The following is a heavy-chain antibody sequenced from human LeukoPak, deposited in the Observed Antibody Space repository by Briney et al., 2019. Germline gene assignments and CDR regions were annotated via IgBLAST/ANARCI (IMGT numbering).Heavy chain of an antibody. V-gene: IGHV1-69*05. CDR2: IIPIFGTA. CDR3: ASRRELHHPFDY. Sequence: ASVKVSCKASGGTFSSYAISWVRQAPGQGLEWMGGIIPIFGTANYAQKFPGRVTITTDESTSTAYMELSSLRSEDTAVYYCASRRELHHPFDYWGQGTLVTVSS. CDR1: GGTFSSYA. D-gene: IGHD1-26*01. J-gene: IGHJ4*02.